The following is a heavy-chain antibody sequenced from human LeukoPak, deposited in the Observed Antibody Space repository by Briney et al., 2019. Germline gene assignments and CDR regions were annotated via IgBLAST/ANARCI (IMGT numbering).Heavy chain of an antibody. D-gene: IGHD6-19*01. Sequence: SETLSLTCTVSGGSISSYYWSWIRQPAGKGLEWIGRIYTSGSTNYNPSLKSRVTMSVDTSKNQFSLKLSSVTAADTAVYYCAGEASSGWYLWFDPWGQGTLVTVSS. CDR1: GGSISSYY. CDR2: IYTSGST. J-gene: IGHJ5*02. V-gene: IGHV4-4*07. CDR3: AGEASSGWYLWFDP.